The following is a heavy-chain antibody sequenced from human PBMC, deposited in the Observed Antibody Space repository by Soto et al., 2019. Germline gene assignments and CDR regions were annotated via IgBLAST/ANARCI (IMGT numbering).Heavy chain of an antibody. CDR2: AHHSGRT. J-gene: IGHJ4*02. V-gene: IGHV4-4*02. CDR3: ARSEATVLDN. Sequence: QVQLQESGPGLVKPSGTLSLTCTVSGGSMSSSNWWNWVRQPPGKGLEWIGEAHHSGRTNYNPSLXGXVXIXXDKSKNPFPLKLSSVAAADTAVYYCARSEATVLDNWGQGTLVTVSS. D-gene: IGHD4-17*01. CDR1: GGSMSSSNW.